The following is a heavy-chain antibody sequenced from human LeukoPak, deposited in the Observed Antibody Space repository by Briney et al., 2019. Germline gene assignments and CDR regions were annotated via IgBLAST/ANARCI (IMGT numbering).Heavy chain of an antibody. CDR2: ISGSSSAK. Sequence: GGSLRLSCAASGFTFSTYNMNWVRQTPGKGLEWLSYISGSSSAKYYADSVKGRFTISRDNAKNSLYLQMNNMRDEDTAVYYCARHYYYSMDVWGQGTTVTVSS. J-gene: IGHJ6*02. CDR1: GFTFSTYN. CDR3: ARHYYYSMDV. V-gene: IGHV3-48*02.